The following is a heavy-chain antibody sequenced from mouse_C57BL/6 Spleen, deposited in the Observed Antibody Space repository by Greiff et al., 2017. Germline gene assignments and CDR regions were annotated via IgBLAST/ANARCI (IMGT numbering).Heavy chain of an antibody. J-gene: IGHJ4*01. D-gene: IGHD3-2*02. CDR2: INHNNGGT. V-gene: IGHV1-18*01. CDR3: ARGGSSGYLMDY. Sequence: VHVKQSGPELVKPGASVKIPCKASGYTFSDYNMDWVKQSHGKSLEWIGDINHNNGGTIYNQKLKGKATLTVDKSSSTAYMELRSLTSEDTAVYYCARGGSSGYLMDYWGQGTSVTVSS. CDR1: GYTFSDYN.